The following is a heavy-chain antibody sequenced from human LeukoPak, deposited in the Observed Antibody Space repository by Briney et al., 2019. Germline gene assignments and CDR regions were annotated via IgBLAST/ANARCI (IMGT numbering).Heavy chain of an antibody. CDR2: IYYSGTT. V-gene: IGHV4-39*01. CDR3: ARHYGP. D-gene: IGHD3-10*01. J-gene: IGHJ4*02. Sequence: SETLSLTCTVFGDSVSSSNYYWGWIRQPPGKGLEWIGSIYYSGTTYYSSSLKSRVIISVDTSKNQFSLKLNSVTATDTAVYYCARHYGPWGQGTLVTVSS. CDR1: GDSVSSSNYY.